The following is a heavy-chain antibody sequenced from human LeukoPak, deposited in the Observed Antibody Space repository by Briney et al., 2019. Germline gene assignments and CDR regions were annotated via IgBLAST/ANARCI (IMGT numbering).Heavy chain of an antibody. CDR2: MFYSGNT. J-gene: IGHJ4*02. V-gene: IGHV4-39*01. CDR3: ARHPHYYFDNSAR. Sequence: SETLSLTCTVSGDSVRTSNSYWGWIRQPPGKGLEWIGSMFYSGNTYYNPSLKSRVAISVDTSKNQLSLRLSSVTAADTAVYYCARHPHYYFDNSARWGQGTLVTVSS. D-gene: IGHD3-22*01. CDR1: GDSVRTSNSY.